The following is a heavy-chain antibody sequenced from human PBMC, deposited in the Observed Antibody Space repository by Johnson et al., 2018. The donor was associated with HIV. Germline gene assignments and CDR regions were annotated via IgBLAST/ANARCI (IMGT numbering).Heavy chain of an antibody. CDR1: GFTFSSYD. V-gene: IGHV3-13*01. D-gene: IGHD4-23*01. J-gene: IGHJ3*02. Sequence: MLLVESGGGLVQPGGSLRLSCAASGFTFSSYDMHWVRQATGKGLEWVSAIGTAGDTYYPGSVKGRFTISRENAKNSLYLQMNSLRAGDTAVYYCAKVGRMTTVVTPGDAFDIWGQGTKVTVSS. CDR3: AKVGRMTTVVTPGDAFDI. CDR2: IGTAGDT.